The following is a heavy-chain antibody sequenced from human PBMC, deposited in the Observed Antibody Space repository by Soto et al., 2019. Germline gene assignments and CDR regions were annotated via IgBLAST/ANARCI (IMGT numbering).Heavy chain of an antibody. CDR2: INHSGST. CDR1: GGSFSGYY. Sequence: QVQLQQWGAGLLKPSETLSLTCAVYGGSFSGYYWSWIRQPPGKGLEWIGEINHSGSTNYNPSLKSRVTISVDTSKNQFSLKLSSVTAADTAVYYCARRFTDIALAPFDYWGQGTLVTVSS. CDR3: ARRFTDIALAPFDY. D-gene: IGHD6-19*01. V-gene: IGHV4-34*01. J-gene: IGHJ4*02.